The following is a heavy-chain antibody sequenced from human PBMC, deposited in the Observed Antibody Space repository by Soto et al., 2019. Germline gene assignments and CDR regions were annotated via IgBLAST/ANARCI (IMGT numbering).Heavy chain of an antibody. Sequence: PSETLSLTCTVSGGSISSGDYYWSWIRQPPGKGLEWIGYIYYSGSTYYNPSLKSRVTISVDTSKNQFSLKLSSVTAADTAVYYCARFYDSSDYPPDTIFDYWGQGTLVTVSS. D-gene: IGHD3-22*01. V-gene: IGHV4-30-4*01. CDR3: ARFYDSSDYPPDTIFDY. CDR1: GGSISSGDYY. CDR2: IYYSGST. J-gene: IGHJ4*02.